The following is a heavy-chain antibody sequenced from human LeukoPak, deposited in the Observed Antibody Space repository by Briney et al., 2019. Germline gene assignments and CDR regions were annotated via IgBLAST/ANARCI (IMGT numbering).Heavy chain of an antibody. D-gene: IGHD3-22*01. J-gene: IGHJ3*02. V-gene: IGHV3-21*01. Sequence: GGSLRLSCAASGFTFSGYSMNWVRRAPGKGLEWVSSISGTSSYIYYADSVKGRFTISRDNAKNSLYLQMNSLRAEDTAVYYCARVGYYDSRSTDAFDIWGQGTMVTVSS. CDR1: GFTFSGYS. CDR2: ISGTSSYI. CDR3: ARVGYYDSRSTDAFDI.